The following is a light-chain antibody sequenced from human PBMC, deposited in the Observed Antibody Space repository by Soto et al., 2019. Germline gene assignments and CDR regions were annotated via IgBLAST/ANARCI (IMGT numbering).Light chain of an antibody. J-gene: IGLJ1*01. CDR3: LSYTGSDTSYV. Sequence: QSALTQPASVSGSPGQSITISCTGTSSDVGSYNYVAWYQQFPGKTPKLMIYEVRNRPSGVSSRFSGSKSGNTASLTISGLQAEDEPDYYCLSYTGSDTSYVFGTGPKLTVL. V-gene: IGLV2-14*01. CDR1: SSDVGSYNY. CDR2: EVR.